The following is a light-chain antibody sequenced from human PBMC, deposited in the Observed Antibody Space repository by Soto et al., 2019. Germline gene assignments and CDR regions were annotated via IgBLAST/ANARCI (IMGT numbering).Light chain of an antibody. Sequence: EIVMTQSPATLSVSPGERASLSCRASQSVSSNLVWYQQKPGQAPRLLIYGASTRATGIPARFSGSGSGTEFTLTISSLQSEDFAVYYCQQYYDWPITFGQGTRLEIK. CDR3: QQYYDWPIT. CDR2: GAS. V-gene: IGKV3-15*01. J-gene: IGKJ5*01. CDR1: QSVSSN.